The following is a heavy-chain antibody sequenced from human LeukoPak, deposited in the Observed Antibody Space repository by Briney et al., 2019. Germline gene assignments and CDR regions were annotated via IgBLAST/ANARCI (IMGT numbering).Heavy chain of an antibody. J-gene: IGHJ3*02. CDR1: GGTFSSYA. CDR2: IIPIFGTA. CDR3: ARDLPIDSSDLPSAFDI. V-gene: IGHV1-69*05. Sequence: SVKVSCKASGGTFSSYAISWVRQAPGQGLEWMGRIIPIFGTANYAQKLQGRVTMTTDTSTSTAYMELRSLRSDDTAVYYCARDLPIDSSDLPSAFDIWGQGTMVTVSS. D-gene: IGHD3-22*01.